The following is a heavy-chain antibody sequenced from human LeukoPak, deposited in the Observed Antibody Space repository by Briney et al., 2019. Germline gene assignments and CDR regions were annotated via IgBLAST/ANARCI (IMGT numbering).Heavy chain of an antibody. CDR3: ARYVPPLTGYSHFDY. J-gene: IGHJ4*02. V-gene: IGHV4-39*07. Sequence: PSETLSLTCSVSGGSISSSSYYWGWIRQPPGKGLEWIGSIYYSGSTYYNPSLKSRVTISVGTSKNQFSLKLSSVTAADTAVYYCARYVPPLTGYSHFDYWGQGTLVTVSS. CDR1: GGSISSSSYY. D-gene: IGHD3-9*01. CDR2: IYYSGST.